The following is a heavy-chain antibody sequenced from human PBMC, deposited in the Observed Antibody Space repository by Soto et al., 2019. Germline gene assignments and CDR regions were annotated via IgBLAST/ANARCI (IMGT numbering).Heavy chain of an antibody. CDR3: AAELGFGTVYVV. V-gene: IGHV1-69*01. J-gene: IGHJ6*02. D-gene: IGHD7-27*01. Sequence: QVQVVQSGVEVRRPGSSVKVSCKASGDTFKNCVISWVRQAPGQGLEWMGGIIPLFGTTDFAQRFQGRLTITTDESTTTAYMALSRLRSEDTATYYCAAELGFGTVYVVWGQGTTVIVSS. CDR2: IIPLFGTT. CDR1: GDTFKNCV.